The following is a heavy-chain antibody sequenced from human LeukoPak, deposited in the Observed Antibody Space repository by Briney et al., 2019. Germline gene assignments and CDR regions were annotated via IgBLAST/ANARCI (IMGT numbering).Heavy chain of an antibody. CDR1: GFTFRNFW. V-gene: IGHV3-11*01. CDR2: ISRTGNTI. CDR3: ARDLGSSTVTTAFDY. Sequence: GGSLRLSCAASGFTFRNFWMSWIRQTPGKGLEWLSYISRTGNTIYYRDSVKGRFTISRDNANNQLHLQMDNLRAEDTAVYFCARDLGSSTVTTAFDYWGQGTLVTVSS. D-gene: IGHD4-17*01. J-gene: IGHJ4*02.